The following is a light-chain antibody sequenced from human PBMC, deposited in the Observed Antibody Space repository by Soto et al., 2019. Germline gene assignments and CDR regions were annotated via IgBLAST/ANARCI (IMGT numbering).Light chain of an antibody. Sequence: EIVLTQSPGILSLSPGERATLACRASQSISSNYLAWYQQKPGQAPRLLIYGTSSRATGIPDRFSGSGSGTDFTLTISRLEPEDFAVYYCQFFGSSRYTFGQGTKLEIE. J-gene: IGKJ2*01. CDR2: GTS. CDR3: QFFGSSRYT. V-gene: IGKV3-20*01. CDR1: QSISSNY.